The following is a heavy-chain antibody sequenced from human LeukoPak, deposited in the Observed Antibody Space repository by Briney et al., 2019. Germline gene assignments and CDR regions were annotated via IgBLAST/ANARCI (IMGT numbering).Heavy chain of an antibody. J-gene: IGHJ3*02. V-gene: IGHV3-30*04. Sequence: GGSLRLSCAASGFTFSSYAMHWVRQAPGKGLEWVAVISYDGSNKYYADSVKGRFTISRDNSKNTLYLQMNSLRAEDTAVYYCARGGGPREIGPYAFDIWGQGTMVTVSS. CDR1: GFTFSSYA. CDR2: ISYDGSNK. D-gene: IGHD3-16*01. CDR3: ARGGGPREIGPYAFDI.